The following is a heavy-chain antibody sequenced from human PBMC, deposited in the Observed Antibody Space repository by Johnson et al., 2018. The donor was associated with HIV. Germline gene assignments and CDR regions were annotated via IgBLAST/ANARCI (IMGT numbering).Heavy chain of an antibody. J-gene: IGHJ3*02. CDR1: GFTFSSYA. V-gene: IGHV3-23*04. CDR2: SSGSGGST. CDR3: AKDRGSALAQLPIFPSAFDI. Sequence: VQLVESGGGLVQPGGSLRLSCAASGFTFSSYAMSWVRQAPGKGLEWVSASSGSGGSTYYADSVKGRITISRDNSKNTLYLQMNSLRAEVTAVYYCAKDRGSALAQLPIFPSAFDIWGQGTMVTVSS. D-gene: IGHD6-6*01.